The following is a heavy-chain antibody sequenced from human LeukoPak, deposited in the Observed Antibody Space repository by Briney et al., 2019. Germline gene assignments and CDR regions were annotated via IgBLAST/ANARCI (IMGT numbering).Heavy chain of an antibody. CDR3: ARDLYHGSGSYYNGVDY. CDR2: INSDGRTT. D-gene: IGHD3-10*01. CDR1: GFTFSSYW. J-gene: IGHJ4*02. Sequence: PGGSLRLSCAASGFTFSSYWMHWVRQVPGKGLVWVSRINSDGRTTRYADSVKGRFTISRDNAKNTLYLQMNSLRVEDTAVYYCARDLYHGSGSYYNGVDYWGQGTLVTVSS. V-gene: IGHV3-74*01.